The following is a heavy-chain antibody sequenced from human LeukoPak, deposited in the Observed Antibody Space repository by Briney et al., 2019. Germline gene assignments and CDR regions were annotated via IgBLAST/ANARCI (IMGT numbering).Heavy chain of an antibody. V-gene: IGHV3-48*01. CDR3: ARRPSGYSSGWYGNYFDY. D-gene: IGHD6-19*01. CDR2: ISSSSSTI. Sequence: GSLRFSCAASGFTFSSYSMNWVRQAPGKGLEWVPYISSSSSTIYYADSVKGRFTISRDNAKNSMYLQMNSLRAEDTAVYYCARRPSGYSSGWYGNYFDYWGQGTLVTVSS. CDR1: GFTFSSYS. J-gene: IGHJ4*02.